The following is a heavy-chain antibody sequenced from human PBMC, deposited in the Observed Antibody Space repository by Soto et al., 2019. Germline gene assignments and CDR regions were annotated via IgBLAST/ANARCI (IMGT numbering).Heavy chain of an antibody. CDR2: IRSKVNTYAT. J-gene: IGHJ4*02. CDR1: GFPFSGSA. V-gene: IGHV3-73*02. CDR3: TRSYDSSAYWLDH. D-gene: IGHD3-22*01. Sequence: EVQLVESGGGLVQPGGSLKLSCAASGFPFSGSAMHWVRQASGKGLEWVGRIRSKVNTYATAYATSVKGRFTISRDDSKNTAYLQMNSLKTEDTALYYCTRSYDSSAYWLDHWGQGTLVTVSS.